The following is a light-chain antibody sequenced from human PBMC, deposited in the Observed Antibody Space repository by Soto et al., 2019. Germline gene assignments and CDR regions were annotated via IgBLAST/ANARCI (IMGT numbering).Light chain of an antibody. Sequence: DLQMTQSPSAMSASVGDRVTITCRASQGIHKYLAWFQQKPGKVPKRLIYGASNLQSGVPSRLSGSGSGTEFTLTISSLQPEDFATYYCLQHNFYPPTFGQGTRLE. CDR2: GAS. V-gene: IGKV1-17*03. J-gene: IGKJ5*01. CDR3: LQHNFYPPT. CDR1: QGIHKY.